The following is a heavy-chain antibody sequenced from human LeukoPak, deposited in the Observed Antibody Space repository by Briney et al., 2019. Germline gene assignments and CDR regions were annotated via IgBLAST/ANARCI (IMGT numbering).Heavy chain of an antibody. Sequence: GGSLRLSCAASGFTVSSNYMSWVRQAPGKGLEWVAVISYDGSNKYYADSVKGRFTISRDNSKNTLYLQMNSLRAEDTAVYYCARETIAAAGTSDYWGQGTLVTVSS. J-gene: IGHJ4*02. V-gene: IGHV3-30-3*01. CDR3: ARETIAAAGTSDY. D-gene: IGHD6-13*01. CDR1: GFTVSSNY. CDR2: ISYDGSNK.